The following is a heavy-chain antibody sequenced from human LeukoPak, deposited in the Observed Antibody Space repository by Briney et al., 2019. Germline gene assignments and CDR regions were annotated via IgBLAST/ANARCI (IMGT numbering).Heavy chain of an antibody. V-gene: IGHV3-7*01. Sequence: GGSLRLSCAASGFTFSSYWMSWVRQAPGKGLEWVANIKQDGSEKYYVDSVKGRFTISRDNAKNSLYLQMNSLRAEDTAVYYCARMDSPLNYDYYYMDIWGKGTTVTVSS. J-gene: IGHJ6*03. CDR2: IKQDGSEK. CDR3: ARMDSPLNYDYYYMDI. D-gene: IGHD2-2*03. CDR1: GFTFSSYW.